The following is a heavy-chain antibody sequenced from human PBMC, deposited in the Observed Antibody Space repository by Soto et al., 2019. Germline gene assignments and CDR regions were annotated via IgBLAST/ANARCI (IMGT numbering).Heavy chain of an antibody. Sequence: XGSLTLSCAAAGFTFSSYAMHWVRQAPGKGLEWVAVISYDGSNTYYADSVKGRFTISRDNSKNTLYLQMNSLRAEDTAVYYCAKDFGDFGVVIHYYYYGMDAWGQGTTVTVSS. D-gene: IGHD3-3*01. CDR2: ISYDGSNT. V-gene: IGHV3-30*18. CDR3: AKDFGDFGVVIHYYYYGMDA. J-gene: IGHJ6*02. CDR1: GFTFSSYA.